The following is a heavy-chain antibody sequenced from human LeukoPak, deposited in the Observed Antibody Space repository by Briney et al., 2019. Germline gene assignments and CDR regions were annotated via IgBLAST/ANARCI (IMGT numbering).Heavy chain of an antibody. D-gene: IGHD3-22*01. CDR1: GYTFTGYY. J-gene: IGHJ4*02. V-gene: IGHV1-2*02. CDR3: ARDLYDSSGYSDY. Sequence: ASVKVSCKSSGYTFTGYYMHWVRPAPGQGLEWMGWINPNSGGTNYAQKFQGRITMTRDTSISTAYMELSRLRSDDTAVYYCARDLYDSSGYSDYWGQGTLVTVSS. CDR2: INPNSGGT.